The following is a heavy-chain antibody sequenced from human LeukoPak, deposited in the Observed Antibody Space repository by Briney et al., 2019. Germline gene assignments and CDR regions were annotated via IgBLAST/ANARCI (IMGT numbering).Heavy chain of an antibody. V-gene: IGHV1-18*01. D-gene: IGHD3-22*01. CDR2: ISAYNGNT. J-gene: IGHJ4*02. CDR1: GYTFTSYG. CDR3: AREWGLESSGYYYAY. Sequence: ASVKVSCKASGYTFTSYGISWVRQAPGQGLEWMGWISAYNGNTNYAQKLQGRVTMTTDTSTSTAYMELRSLRSEDTAVYYCAREWGLESSGYYYAYWGQGTLVTVSS.